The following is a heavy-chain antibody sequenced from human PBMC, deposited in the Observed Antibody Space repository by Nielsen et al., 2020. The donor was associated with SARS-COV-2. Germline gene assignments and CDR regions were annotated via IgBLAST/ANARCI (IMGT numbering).Heavy chain of an antibody. CDR3: ARGHAVAGPAFYYFDY. CDR2: INHSGST. CDR1: GGSFSGYY. D-gene: IGHD6-19*01. J-gene: IGHJ4*02. Sequence: SETLSLTCAISGGSFSGYYWSWIRQTPGKGLEWIGEINHSGSTNYNPSLKSRVTLSVDTSKNQFSLKLSSVTAADTAVYYCARGHAVAGPAFYYFDYWGQGTLVTVSS. V-gene: IGHV4-34*01.